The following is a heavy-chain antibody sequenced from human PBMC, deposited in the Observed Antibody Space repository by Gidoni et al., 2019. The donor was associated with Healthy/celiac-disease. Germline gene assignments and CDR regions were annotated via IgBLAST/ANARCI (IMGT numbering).Heavy chain of an antibody. Sequence: QVQLVQSGAEVKKPGSSVKVSCTASGGTFSSYAISWVRQAPGQGLEWMGGIIPIFGTANYAQKFQGRVTITADESTSTAYMELSSLRSEDTAVYYCASYYDILTGYTYYYGMDVWGQGTTVTVSS. J-gene: IGHJ6*02. D-gene: IGHD3-9*01. CDR3: ASYYDILTGYTYYYGMDV. V-gene: IGHV1-69*01. CDR1: GGTFSSYA. CDR2: IIPIFGTA.